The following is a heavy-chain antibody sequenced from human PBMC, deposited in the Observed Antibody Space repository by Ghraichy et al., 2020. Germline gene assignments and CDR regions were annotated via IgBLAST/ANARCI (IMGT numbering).Heavy chain of an antibody. V-gene: IGHV4-34*01. CDR3: ARGEWELLPFDY. Sequence: SETLSLTCAVYGGSFSGYYWSWIRQPPGKGLEWIGEINHSGSTNYNPSLKSRVTISVDTSKNQFSLKLSSVTAADTAVYYCARGEWELLPFDYWGQGTLVTVSS. CDR1: GGSFSGYY. J-gene: IGHJ4*02. D-gene: IGHD1-26*01. CDR2: INHSGST.